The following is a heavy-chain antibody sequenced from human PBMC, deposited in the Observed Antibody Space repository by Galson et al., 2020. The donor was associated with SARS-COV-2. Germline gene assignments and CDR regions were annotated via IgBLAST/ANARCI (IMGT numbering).Heavy chain of an antibody. CDR2: FDPEDGET. V-gene: IGHV1-24*01. J-gene: IGHJ5*02. CDR1: GYTLTELS. Sequence: ASVKVSCKVSGYTLTELSMHWVRQAPGKGLEWMGGFDPEDGETIYAQKFQGRVTMTEDTSTDTAYMELSSLRSEDTAVYYCATATPHCSSTSCTNWFDPWGQGTLVTVSS. D-gene: IGHD2-2*01. CDR3: ATATPHCSSTSCTNWFDP.